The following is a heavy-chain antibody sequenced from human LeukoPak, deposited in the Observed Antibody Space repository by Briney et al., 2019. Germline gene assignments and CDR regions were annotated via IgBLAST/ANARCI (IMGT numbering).Heavy chain of an antibody. CDR2: IVLGAGNT. CDR3: AAQRGASLHDFWSTRLFDP. V-gene: IGHV1-58*02. J-gene: IGHJ5*02. Sequence: GASVKVSCKASGFTFPNSAMQWVRQARGQRLEWMGWIVLGAGNTVYSHKFHDRVTITRDISTNTAYMELDSLGSEDTAVYYCAAQRGASLHDFWSTRLFDPWGQGTLVTVSS. D-gene: IGHD3-3*01. CDR1: GFTFPNSA.